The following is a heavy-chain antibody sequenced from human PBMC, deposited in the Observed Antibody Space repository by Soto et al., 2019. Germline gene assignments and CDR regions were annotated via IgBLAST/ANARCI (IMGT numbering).Heavy chain of an antibody. CDR2: IYYSGRT. V-gene: IGHV4-39*01. CDR3: ARQRTTVVTQAYFDH. D-gene: IGHD2-21*02. J-gene: IGHJ4*02. CDR1: GESISSSSYY. Sequence: SETLSLTCIVSGESISSSSYYWGWIRQPPGKGLEWIGSIYYSGRTYYNPSFKSRVTISIDTSKNQFSLKLSSVTATDTAVYYCARQRTTVVTQAYFDHWGQGALVTVPQ.